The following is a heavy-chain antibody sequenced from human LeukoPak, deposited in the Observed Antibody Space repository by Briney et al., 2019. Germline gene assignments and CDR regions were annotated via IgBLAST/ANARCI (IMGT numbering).Heavy chain of an antibody. CDR3: ATRWGPRRITMVRGVIITTAFDI. CDR1: GYTLTELS. CDR2: FDPEDGET. V-gene: IGHV1-24*01. J-gene: IGHJ3*02. Sequence: GASVKVSCKVSGYTLTELSMHWVRQAPGKGLEWMGGFDPEDGETIYAQKFQGRVTMTEDTSTDTAYMELSSLRSEDTAVYYCATRWGPRRITMVRGVIITTAFDIWGQGTMVTVSS. D-gene: IGHD3-10*01.